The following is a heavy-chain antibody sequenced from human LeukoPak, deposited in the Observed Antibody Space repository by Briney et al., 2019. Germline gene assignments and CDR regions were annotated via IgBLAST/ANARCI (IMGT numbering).Heavy chain of an antibody. CDR1: GGSISSYY. Sequence: PSETLSLTCTVSGGSISSYYWSWIRQPPGKGLEWIGYIYYSGSTNYNPSLKSRVTISVDTSKNQFSLKLSSVTAADTAVYYCAREAEYYYDSSGYSDTGGYYYYMDVWGKGTTVTVSS. J-gene: IGHJ6*03. CDR3: AREAEYYYDSSGYSDTGGYYYYMDV. CDR2: IYYSGST. V-gene: IGHV4-59*01. D-gene: IGHD3-22*01.